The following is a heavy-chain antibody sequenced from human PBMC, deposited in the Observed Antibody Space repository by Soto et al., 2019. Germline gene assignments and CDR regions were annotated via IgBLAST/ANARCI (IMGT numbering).Heavy chain of an antibody. CDR1: GGSISSGGYY. Sequence: QVQLQESGPGLVKPSQTPSLTCTVSGGSISSGGYYWSWIRQHPGKGLEWIGYIYYSGSTYYNPSLKSRVTISVDTSKNQFSLKLSSVTAADTAVYYCARDMGGYNPWGHYYYYYGMDVWGQGTTVTVSS. D-gene: IGHD5-12*01. V-gene: IGHV4-31*03. CDR2: IYYSGST. J-gene: IGHJ6*02. CDR3: ARDMGGYNPWGHYYYYYGMDV.